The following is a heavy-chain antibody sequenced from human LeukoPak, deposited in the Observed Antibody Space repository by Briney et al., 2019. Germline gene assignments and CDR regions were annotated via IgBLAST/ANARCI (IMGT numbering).Heavy chain of an antibody. CDR3: ARDESYSSDY. V-gene: IGHV3-7*05. J-gene: IGHJ4*02. CDR2: IKHDGSEK. CDR1: GFTFSNYW. D-gene: IGHD6-13*01. Sequence: PGGSLRLSCAASGFTFSNYWMSWVRQTLGKGLEWVANIKHDGSEKYYVDSVKGRFTISRDNAKNSLYLQMNRLRAEDTAVYYCARDESYSSDYWGQGTLVTVSS.